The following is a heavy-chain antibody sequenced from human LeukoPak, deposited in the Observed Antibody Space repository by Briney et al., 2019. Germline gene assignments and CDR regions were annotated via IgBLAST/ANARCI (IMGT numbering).Heavy chain of an antibody. V-gene: IGHV1-8*01. CDR2: MNPNSGNT. D-gene: IGHD3-10*01. CDR1: GYTFTSYD. Sequence: ASVKVSCKASGYTFTSYDIHWVRQATGHGLEWLEWMNPNSGNTGYAQKLQGRVTMTRNTSIITAYMELSSLRSEDTATYYCARGPVNSVRSLHFYYYMDVWGKGTTVTISS. J-gene: IGHJ6*03. CDR3: ARGPVNSVRSLHFYYYMDV.